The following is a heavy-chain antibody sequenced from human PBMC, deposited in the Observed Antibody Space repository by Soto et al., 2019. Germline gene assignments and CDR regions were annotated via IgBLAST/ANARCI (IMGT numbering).Heavy chain of an antibody. J-gene: IGHJ4*02. V-gene: IGHV1-69*02. CDR3: ASQYSSGWYFDY. CDR1: GGTFSSYT. D-gene: IGHD6-19*01. Sequence: ASVKVSCKASGGTFSSYTISWVRQAPGQGLEWMGRIIPILGIANYAQKFQGRVTITADKSTSTAYMELSSLRSEDTAVYYCASQYSSGWYFDYWGQGTLVTVSS. CDR2: IIPILGIA.